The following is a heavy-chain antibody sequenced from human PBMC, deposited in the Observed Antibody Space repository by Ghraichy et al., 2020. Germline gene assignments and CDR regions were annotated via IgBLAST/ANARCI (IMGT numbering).Heavy chain of an antibody. D-gene: IGHD4-17*01. V-gene: IGHV3-30*04. CDR1: GFTFSSYA. CDR2: ITYDGSNK. J-gene: IGHJ6*02. Sequence: GGSLRLSCAASGFTFSSYAMHWVRQAPGKGLEWVAVITYDGSNKYYADSVKGRFTISRDNSKNTLYLQMNSLRAEDTAVYYCAREMTDDYGDYPPWGHGTTVTVSS. CDR3: AREMTDDYGDYPP.